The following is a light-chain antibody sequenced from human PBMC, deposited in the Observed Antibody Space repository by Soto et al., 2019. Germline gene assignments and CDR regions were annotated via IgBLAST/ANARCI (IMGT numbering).Light chain of an antibody. V-gene: IGKV3-15*01. Sequence: DRVVDQSSNTLACAPGERGSLSFMASQSVNHNLAWYQQKPGQAPRLLIYGASTRATGIPARFSGSGSGTEFTPTISSLQPEDVATYYCQKYNSAPITFGQGTRLENK. CDR1: QSVNHN. J-gene: IGKJ5*01. CDR2: GAS. CDR3: QKYNSAPIT.